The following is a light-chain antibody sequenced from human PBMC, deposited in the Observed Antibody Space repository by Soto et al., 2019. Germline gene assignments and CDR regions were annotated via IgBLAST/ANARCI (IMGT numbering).Light chain of an antibody. V-gene: IGKV1-5*03. CDR2: KAS. J-gene: IGKJ2*01. Sequence: DILMTQSPSTLSASVGDRVTITCRASQSITNWLAWYQQTPGKAPKLLIYKASSLETGVPSRLSGSGSGTEFTLTISSLQPDDFATYYCQQYNSYPYTFGQGTKVEI. CDR3: QQYNSYPYT. CDR1: QSITNW.